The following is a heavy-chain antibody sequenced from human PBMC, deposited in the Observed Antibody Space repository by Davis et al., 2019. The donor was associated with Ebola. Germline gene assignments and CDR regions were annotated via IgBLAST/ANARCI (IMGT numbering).Heavy chain of an antibody. CDR1: GVSIKNNY. D-gene: IGHD2-15*01. CDR3: AREDASSTSADY. CDR2: IYYSGIT. J-gene: IGHJ4*02. V-gene: IGHV4-59*01. Sequence: SETLSLTCSVSGVSIKNNYFSWIRQSPGKGLEWIGYIYYSGITNYNPSLKSRVTISIDTSERQLSLKLSSVTAADTAVYYCAREDASSTSADYGGQGILVTVSS.